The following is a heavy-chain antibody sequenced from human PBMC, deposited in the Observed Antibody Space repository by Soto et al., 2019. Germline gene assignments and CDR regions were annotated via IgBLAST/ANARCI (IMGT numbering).Heavy chain of an antibody. V-gene: IGHV4-31*03. Sequence: PSETLSLTCTVSGGSISSGGYYWSWIRQHPGKGLEWIGYIYYSGSTYYNPSLKSRVTISVDTSKNQFSLKLSSVTAADTAVYYCARELFTGGYLNNWFDPWGQGTLVTVSS. CDR1: GGSISSGGYY. CDR3: ARELFTGGYLNNWFDP. CDR2: IYYSGST. D-gene: IGHD3-10*01. J-gene: IGHJ5*02.